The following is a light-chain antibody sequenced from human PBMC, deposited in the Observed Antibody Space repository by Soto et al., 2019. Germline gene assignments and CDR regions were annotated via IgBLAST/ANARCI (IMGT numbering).Light chain of an antibody. Sequence: IVLTQSPGTLSLSPGERATLSCWASQSVSSNYLAWYQQKPGQAPRLLIYGASSRATGIPDRLSGTGSGTDFTLTISRLEPEDFAVYYCQHYGSSPRGTFGQGTKVEI. CDR1: QSVSSNY. CDR2: GAS. CDR3: QHYGSSPRGT. V-gene: IGKV3-20*01. J-gene: IGKJ1*01.